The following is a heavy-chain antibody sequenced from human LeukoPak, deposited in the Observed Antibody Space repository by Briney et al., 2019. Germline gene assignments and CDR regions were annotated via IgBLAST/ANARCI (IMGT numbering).Heavy chain of an antibody. D-gene: IGHD2-2*01. CDR1: GGSFSGYY. J-gene: IGHJ4*02. CDR3: ARGRRLRYCSSASCYRSAPIDY. V-gene: IGHV4-34*01. Sequence: PSETLSLTCAVYGGSFSGYYWSWSRQPPGKGLEWIGEINHSGSNNYNPSLKSRVTISVDTSKNQFSLKLSSVTAADTAVYYCARGRRLRYCSSASCYRSAPIDYWGQGTLVTVSS. CDR2: INHSGSN.